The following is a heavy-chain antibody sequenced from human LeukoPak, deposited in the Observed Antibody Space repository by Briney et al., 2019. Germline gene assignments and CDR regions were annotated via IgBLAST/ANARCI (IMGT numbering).Heavy chain of an antibody. CDR2: ISWNSGSI. J-gene: IGHJ4*02. V-gene: IGHV3-9*01. CDR1: GFTFDDYA. Sequence: GESLRLSCAASGFTFDDYAMHWVRQAPGKGLEWVSGISWNSGSIGYADSVKGRFTISRDNAKNSLYLQMNSLRAEDTALYYCAKGTGIAVAGTGDYWGQGTLVTVSS. D-gene: IGHD6-19*01. CDR3: AKGTGIAVAGTGDY.